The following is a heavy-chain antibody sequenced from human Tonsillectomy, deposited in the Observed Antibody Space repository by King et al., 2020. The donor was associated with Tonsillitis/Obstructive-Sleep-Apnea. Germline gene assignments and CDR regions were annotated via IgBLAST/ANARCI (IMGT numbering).Heavy chain of an antibody. Sequence: VQLVESGGGVVQPGRSLRLSCAASGFTFSTYAVHWVRQAPGKGLEWVAVISYDGGNKFYADSVKGRFTISRDNSKNTLYLQMNSLRADDTALYYCARDGYGDSYYYYYCYMDVWGKGTTVTVSS. CDR3: ARDGYGDSYYYYYCYMDV. D-gene: IGHD4-17*01. J-gene: IGHJ6*03. CDR1: GFTFSTYA. CDR2: ISYDGGNK. V-gene: IGHV3-30*04.